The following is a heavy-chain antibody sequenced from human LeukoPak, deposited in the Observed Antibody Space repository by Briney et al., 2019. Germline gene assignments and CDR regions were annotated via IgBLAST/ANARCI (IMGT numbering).Heavy chain of an antibody. V-gene: IGHV1-46*01. CDR3: ARRGSRHYYYYGMDV. CDR1: GYTFTSYY. J-gene: IGHJ6*02. CDR2: INPSGGST. D-gene: IGHD3-16*01. Sequence: ASVKVSCKASGYTFTSYYMHWVRQAPGQGLEWMGIINPSGGSTSYAQKFQGRVTMTRDTSTSTVYMELSSLRSEDTAVYYCARRGSRHYYYYGMDVWGQGTTVTVSS.